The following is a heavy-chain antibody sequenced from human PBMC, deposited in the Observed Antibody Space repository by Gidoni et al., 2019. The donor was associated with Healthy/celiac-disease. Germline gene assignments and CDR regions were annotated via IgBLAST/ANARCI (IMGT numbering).Heavy chain of an antibody. D-gene: IGHD2-2*01. Sequence: EVQLLESGGGWVQPGGSLRLSGAASGFTFSSYAMRWVRQAPGKGLEWVSAISGSGGSTSYADSVKGRFTISRDNSKNTLYLQMNSLRAEDTAVYYCAKSARGCSSTSCSNHYYYYYMDVWGKGTTVTVSS. J-gene: IGHJ6*03. CDR2: ISGSGGST. CDR1: GFTFSSYA. CDR3: AKSARGCSSTSCSNHYYYYYMDV. V-gene: IGHV3-23*01.